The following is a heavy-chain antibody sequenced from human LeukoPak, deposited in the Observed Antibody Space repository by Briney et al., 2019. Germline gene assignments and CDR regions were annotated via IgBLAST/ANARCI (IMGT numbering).Heavy chain of an antibody. J-gene: IGHJ4*02. D-gene: IGHD6-13*01. CDR3: ARISSSWGIDY. Sequence: ASVKVSCKASGYTFTSYAMHWVRQAPGQRLEWMGWINAGNGNTKYSQKFQGRVTITRDTSASTAYMELNSLRSEDTAVYYCARISSSWGIDYWGQGTLVTVSS. V-gene: IGHV1-3*01. CDR1: GYTFTSYA. CDR2: INAGNGNT.